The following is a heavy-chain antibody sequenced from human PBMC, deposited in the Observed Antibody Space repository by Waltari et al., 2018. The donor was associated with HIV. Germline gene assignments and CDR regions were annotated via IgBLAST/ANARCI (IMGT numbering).Heavy chain of an antibody. Sequence: EVQLVESGGGLVQSGRSLRLSCTASGFTFGAYAMSWFRQAPGKGLAWVGFIRSKTYGGTTEHAASVKDRFTISRDDSKSIAYLQMNSLKTEDTAVYYCSRSRGYSYGYADYWGQGTLVTVSS. J-gene: IGHJ4*02. D-gene: IGHD5-18*01. CDR2: IRSKTYGGTT. CDR3: SRSRGYSYGYADY. CDR1: GFTFGAYA. V-gene: IGHV3-49*03.